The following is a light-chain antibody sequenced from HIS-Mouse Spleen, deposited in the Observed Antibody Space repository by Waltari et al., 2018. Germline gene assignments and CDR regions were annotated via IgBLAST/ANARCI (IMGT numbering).Light chain of an antibody. CDR2: DSS. CDR1: QDISIY. Sequence: DIQMTQSPCSLSASVVDRVTITFQASQDISIYLNWYQQKPWKAPKLLIYDSSNLETGVPSRFSGSGSGTDFTFTISSLQPEDIATYYCQQYDNLPITFGQGTRLEIK. J-gene: IGKJ5*01. CDR3: QQYDNLPIT. V-gene: IGKV1-33*01.